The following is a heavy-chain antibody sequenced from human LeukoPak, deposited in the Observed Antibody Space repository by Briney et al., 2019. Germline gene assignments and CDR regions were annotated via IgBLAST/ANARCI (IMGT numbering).Heavy chain of an antibody. CDR2: IYHSGST. J-gene: IGHJ4*02. CDR3: AGGAVGMATILADY. Sequence: SETLSLTCAVSGYSISSGYYWGWIRQPPGKGLEWIGSIYHSGSTYYNPSLKSRVTISVDTSKNQFSLKLSSVTAADTAVYYCAGGAVGMATILADYWGQGTLVTVSS. D-gene: IGHD5-24*01. V-gene: IGHV4-38-2*01. CDR1: GYSISSGYY.